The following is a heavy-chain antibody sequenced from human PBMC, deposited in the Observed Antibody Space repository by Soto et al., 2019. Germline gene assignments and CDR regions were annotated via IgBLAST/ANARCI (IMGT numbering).Heavy chain of an antibody. V-gene: IGHV3-48*03. J-gene: IGHJ4*02. CDR1: GFTFSSYE. CDR3: AREGVRGYGYGFDY. Sequence: LRLSCAASGFTFSSYEMNWVRQAPGKGLEWVSYISSNGSTIYYADSVKGRFTISRVNAKNSLYLQMNSLRAEDTAVYYCAREGVRGYGYGFDYWGQGTLVTVSS. CDR2: ISSNGSTI. D-gene: IGHD5-18*01.